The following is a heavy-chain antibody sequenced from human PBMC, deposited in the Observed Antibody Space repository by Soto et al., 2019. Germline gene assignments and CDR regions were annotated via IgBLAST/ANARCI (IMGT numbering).Heavy chain of an antibody. CDR1: GYTFTSYA. Sequence: ASVKVSCKASGYTFTSYAMNWVRQAPGQGLEWMGWINTNTGNPTYAQGFTGRFVFSLDTSVSTAYLQICSLKAEDTAVYYCARESTKDCTNGVCPPGWFDPWGQGTLVTVSS. V-gene: IGHV7-4-1*01. J-gene: IGHJ5*02. CDR2: INTNTGNP. CDR3: ARESTKDCTNGVCPPGWFDP. D-gene: IGHD2-8*01.